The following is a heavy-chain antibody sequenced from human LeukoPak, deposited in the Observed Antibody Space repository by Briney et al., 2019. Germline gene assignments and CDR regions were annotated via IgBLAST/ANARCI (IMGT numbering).Heavy chain of an antibody. D-gene: IGHD2-2*01. CDR2: ISSSSSYI. CDR1: GFTFSTYW. CDR3: ARDRGYCSSTSCYGYYYYGMDV. Sequence: GGSLRLSCAASGFTFSTYWMNWVRQAPGKGLEWVSSISSSSSYIYYADSVKGRFTISRDNAKNSLYLQMNSLRAEDTAVYYCARDRGYCSSTSCYGYYYYGMDVWGQGTTVTVSS. J-gene: IGHJ6*02. V-gene: IGHV3-21*01.